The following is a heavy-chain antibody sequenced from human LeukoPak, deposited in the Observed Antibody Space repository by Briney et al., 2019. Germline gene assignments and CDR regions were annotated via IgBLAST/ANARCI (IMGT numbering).Heavy chain of an antibody. Sequence: GGSLRLSCAASGFTFSSYGMSWVRQAPGKGLEWVSAISGSGGSTYYADSVKGRFTISRDNSKNTLSLQINSVRAEDTAVYYCAVQRTLWQQVLDHWGQGTLVTVSS. CDR3: AVQRTLWQQVLDH. D-gene: IGHD6-13*01. CDR1: GFTFSSYG. V-gene: IGHV3-23*01. CDR2: ISGSGGST. J-gene: IGHJ4*02.